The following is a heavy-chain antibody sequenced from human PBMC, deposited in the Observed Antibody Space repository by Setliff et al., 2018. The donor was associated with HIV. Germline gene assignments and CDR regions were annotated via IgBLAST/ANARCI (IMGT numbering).Heavy chain of an antibody. J-gene: IGHJ3*02. CDR3: ARDDVGYCSGGSCYHLFDTFDI. CDR2: ISSYNDNT. D-gene: IGHD2-15*01. Sequence: ASVKVSCKASGYSFTNYGISWVRQAPGQGLEWMGWISSYNDNTNYALNLQGRVTMTTDTSTSTAYMELRSLRSDDTAVYYCARDDVGYCSGGSCYHLFDTFDIWGQGTVVPSL. CDR1: GYSFTNYG. V-gene: IGHV1-18*01.